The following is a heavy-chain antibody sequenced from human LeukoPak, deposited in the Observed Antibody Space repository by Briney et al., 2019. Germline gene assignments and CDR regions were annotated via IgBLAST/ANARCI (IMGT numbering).Heavy chain of an antibody. CDR2: ISAYNGNT. D-gene: IGHD3-22*01. CDR3: ARERPSYDSSGLTLFGC. Sequence: AASVKVSCKASGYTFTSYGISWVRQAPGQGLEWMGWISAYNGNTNYAQKLQGRVTMTTDTSTSTAYMELRSLRSDDTAVYYCARERPSYDSSGLTLFGCWGKGTLVTVSS. CDR1: GYTFTSYG. V-gene: IGHV1-18*01. J-gene: IGHJ4*02.